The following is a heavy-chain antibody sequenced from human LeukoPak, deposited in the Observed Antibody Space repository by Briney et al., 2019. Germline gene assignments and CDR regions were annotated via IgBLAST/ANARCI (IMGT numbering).Heavy chain of an antibody. CDR3: AKDIQLSA. J-gene: IGHJ3*01. CDR2: IASSGRNT. Sequence: GGSLRLSCAASGFNFNDAAMTWVRQAPGKGLEWVSLIASSGRNTYYTDSVRGRFTISRDNSKKTLSLQMNSLRVEDTAIYYCAKDIQLSAWGLGTMVTVPS. D-gene: IGHD5-24*01. CDR1: GFNFNDAA. V-gene: IGHV3-23*01.